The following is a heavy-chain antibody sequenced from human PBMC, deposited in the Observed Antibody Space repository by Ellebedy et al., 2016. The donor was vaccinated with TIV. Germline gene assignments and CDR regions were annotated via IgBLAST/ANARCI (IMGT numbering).Heavy chain of an antibody. Sequence: PGGSLRLSCAASGFSISNNYLPWVRQPPGKVLEWISVIYADGRTHYADSVKGRFTITRDNSKNTLYLQMDRLRAEDTAMYFCARDTHSYVRFEYWGQGSQVTVST. CDR1: GFSISNNY. CDR3: ARDTHSYVRFEY. V-gene: IGHV3-53*01. CDR2: IYADGRT. J-gene: IGHJ4*02. D-gene: IGHD3-16*01.